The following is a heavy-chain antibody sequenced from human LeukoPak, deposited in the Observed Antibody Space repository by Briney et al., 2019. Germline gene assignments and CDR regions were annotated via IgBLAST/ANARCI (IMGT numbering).Heavy chain of an antibody. CDR2: ISGSGGST. J-gene: IGHJ3*02. V-gene: IGHV3-23*01. CDR1: GFTFSSYA. CDR3: AKDTLPNTDYPDAFDI. Sequence: GGSLRLSCAASGFTFSSYAMSWVRQAPGKRLEWVSAISGSGGSTYYADSVKGRFTISRDNSKNTLYLQMNSLRAEDTAVYYCAKDTLPNTDYPDAFDIWGQGTMVTVSS. D-gene: IGHD4-11*01.